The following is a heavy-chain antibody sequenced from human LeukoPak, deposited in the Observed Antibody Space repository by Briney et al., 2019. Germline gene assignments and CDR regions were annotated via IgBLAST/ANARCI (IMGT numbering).Heavy chain of an antibody. V-gene: IGHV3-30-3*01. Sequence: GGSLRLSCAASGFTFSSYAMHWVRQAPGKGLEWVAVISYDGSNKYYADSVKGRFTISRDNSKNTLYLQMNSLRAEDTAVYYCARDGRCSSTSCYPDYWGQGTLVTVSS. CDR2: ISYDGSNK. CDR1: GFTFSSYA. J-gene: IGHJ4*02. CDR3: ARDGRCSSTSCYPDY. D-gene: IGHD2-2*01.